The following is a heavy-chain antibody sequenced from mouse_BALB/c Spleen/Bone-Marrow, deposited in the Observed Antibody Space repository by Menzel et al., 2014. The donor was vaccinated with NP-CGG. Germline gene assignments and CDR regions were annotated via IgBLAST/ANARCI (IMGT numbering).Heavy chain of an antibody. D-gene: IGHD1-1*01. CDR1: GYTFTSYW. J-gene: IGHJ1*01. Sequence: QVQLKQSGAELVKPGASVKLPCKASGYTFTSYWMHWVKQRPGQGLEWIGEIDPSDSYTNYNQKFKGKATLTVDKSSSTAYMQLSSLTSEDSAVYYCAPITTVGVWGAGTTVTVSS. CDR3: APITTVGV. CDR2: IDPSDSYT. V-gene: IGHV1-69*02.